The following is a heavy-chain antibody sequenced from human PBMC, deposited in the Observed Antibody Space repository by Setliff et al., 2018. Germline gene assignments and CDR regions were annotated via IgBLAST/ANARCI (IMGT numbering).Heavy chain of an antibody. Sequence: PSETLSLTRTVSGGSISSYYWSWIRQPAGKGLEWIGHIYTGGSANYNPSLKSRVTMSIDTSKNQFSLKLNSVTAADMAVYYCAREQWLDPPGYYYMDVWAKGTTVTVSS. CDR1: GGSISSYY. V-gene: IGHV4-4*07. J-gene: IGHJ6*03. CDR2: IYTGGSA. D-gene: IGHD6-19*01. CDR3: AREQWLDPPGYYYMDV.